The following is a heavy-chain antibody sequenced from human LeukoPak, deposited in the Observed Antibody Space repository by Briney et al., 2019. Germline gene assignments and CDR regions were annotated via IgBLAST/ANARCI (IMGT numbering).Heavy chain of an antibody. J-gene: IGHJ6*03. CDR1: GGSFSGYY. Sequence: PSETLSLTCAVFGGSFSGYYWSWIRQPPGKGLEWIGEINHSGSTNYNPSLKSRVTISVDTSKNQFSLKLSSVTAADTAVYFCARVTGSSWYYSYYMDVWGKGTTVTVSS. V-gene: IGHV4-34*01. CDR3: ARVTGSSWYYSYYMDV. D-gene: IGHD6-13*01. CDR2: INHSGST.